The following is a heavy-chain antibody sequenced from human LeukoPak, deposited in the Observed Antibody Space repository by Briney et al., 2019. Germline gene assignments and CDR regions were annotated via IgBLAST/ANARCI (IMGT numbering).Heavy chain of an antibody. Sequence: KSGGSLRLSCAASGFTFSSYWMSWVRQAPGKGLEWVANIKQDGSNKYYADSVKGRFTISRDNSKNTLYLQMNSLRAEDTAVYYCAKGDNHDYGDPRAPNWFDPWGQGTLVTVSS. CDR3: AKGDNHDYGDPRAPNWFDP. CDR1: GFTFSSYW. J-gene: IGHJ5*02. D-gene: IGHD4-17*01. V-gene: IGHV3-7*01. CDR2: IKQDGSNK.